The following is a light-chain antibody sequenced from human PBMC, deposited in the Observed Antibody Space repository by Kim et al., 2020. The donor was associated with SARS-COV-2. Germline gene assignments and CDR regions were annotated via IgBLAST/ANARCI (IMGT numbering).Light chain of an antibody. Sequence: AGERATLACRASQSVSSSDLAWYQQKPGQAPRLLIYGASSRATGIPDRFSGSGSGTDFTLTISRLEPEDFAVYYCQQYDYSLPWTFGQGTKVDIK. V-gene: IGKV3-20*01. CDR2: GAS. J-gene: IGKJ1*01. CDR1: QSVSSSD. CDR3: QQYDYSLPWT.